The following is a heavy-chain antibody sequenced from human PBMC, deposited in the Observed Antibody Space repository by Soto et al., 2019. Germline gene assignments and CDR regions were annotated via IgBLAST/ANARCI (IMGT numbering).Heavy chain of an antibody. V-gene: IGHV1-3*01. J-gene: IGHJ2*01. CDR2: ISAGAGIT. CDR3: ARDGMPAYWYLDV. CDR1: GFTFSSYA. Sequence: QVQLVQSGAEVKKPGASVKISCKASGFTFSSYAIHWVRQAPGQRLEWMGRISAGAGITHYAQMFQGRITIIRDTAAGTAYMELSSLRSEDSAVYYCARDGMPAYWYLDVWGRGALVAVSS. D-gene: IGHD2-2*01.